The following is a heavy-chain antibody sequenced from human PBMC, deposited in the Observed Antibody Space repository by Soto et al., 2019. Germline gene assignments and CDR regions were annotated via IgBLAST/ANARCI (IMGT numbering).Heavy chain of an antibody. CDR2: IVVGSGNT. CDR1: GCSVTGSA. D-gene: IGHD3-3*01. Sequence: ASGRVSCKAAGCSVTGSAVQGVRQARGQRLEWIGWIVVGSGNTNYAQKFHGRVTITRDTSASTAYMELSSLRSEDTAVYYCAREGADDYDFWSGYLYYYYYGMEVWGQGTTVTVSS. V-gene: IGHV1-58*01. CDR3: AREGADDYDFWSGYLYYYYYGMEV. J-gene: IGHJ6*02.